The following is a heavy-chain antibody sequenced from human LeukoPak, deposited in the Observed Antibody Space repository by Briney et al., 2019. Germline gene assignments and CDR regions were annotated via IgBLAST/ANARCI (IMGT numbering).Heavy chain of an antibody. D-gene: IGHD2-2*01. Sequence: ASVKVSCKASGYTFTGYYMHWVRQAPGQGLEWMGWINPNSGGTNYAQKFQGRVTMTRDTSISTAYMELSRLGSDDTAVYYCARISSSTSLDSYNWFDPWGQGTLVTVSS. CDR1: GYTFTGYY. CDR2: INPNSGGT. V-gene: IGHV1-2*02. CDR3: ARISSSTSLDSYNWFDP. J-gene: IGHJ5*02.